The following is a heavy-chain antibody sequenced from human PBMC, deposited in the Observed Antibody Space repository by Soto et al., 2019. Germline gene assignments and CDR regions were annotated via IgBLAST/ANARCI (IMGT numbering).Heavy chain of an antibody. J-gene: IGHJ4*02. V-gene: IGHV4-59*01. CDR2: IYYSGST. D-gene: IGHD6-19*01. CDR1: GGSISSYH. Sequence: XETLSLTCTVSGGSISSYHWSGMRQPPGKGLEWIGYIYYSGSTNYNPSLKSRVTISVDTSKNQFSLKLSSVAAADTAVYYCARMIAVAGIRRYYVDYWGQGTLVTVSS. CDR3: ARMIAVAGIRRYYVDY.